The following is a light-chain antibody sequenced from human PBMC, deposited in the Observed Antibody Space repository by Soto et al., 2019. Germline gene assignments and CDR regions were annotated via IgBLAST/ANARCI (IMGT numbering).Light chain of an antibody. V-gene: IGKV3-11*01. CDR2: DAS. Sequence: EIVLTQSPVTLSLSPGERATLSCRASQSVTTFLAWYQQKPGQAPRLLIYDASKRATGIPARFSGSGSGTDVTLTISSLEPEDFAVYYCQQRTNWPLTFVGGTKVEIK. J-gene: IGKJ4*01. CDR3: QQRTNWPLT. CDR1: QSVTTF.